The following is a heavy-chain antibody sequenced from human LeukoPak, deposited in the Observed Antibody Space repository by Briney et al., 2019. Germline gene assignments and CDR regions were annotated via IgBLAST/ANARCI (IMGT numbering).Heavy chain of an antibody. Sequence: ASVKVSCKASGYTFTSYYMHWVRQAPGQGLEWMGIINPSGGSTSYAQKFQGRVTMTRDTSTSTVYMELSSLRSEDTAVYYCARGLHDYYDSSGPPAGDCWGQGTLVTVSS. D-gene: IGHD3-22*01. CDR3: ARGLHDYYDSSGPPAGDC. V-gene: IGHV1-46*01. CDR1: GYTFTSYY. J-gene: IGHJ4*02. CDR2: INPSGGST.